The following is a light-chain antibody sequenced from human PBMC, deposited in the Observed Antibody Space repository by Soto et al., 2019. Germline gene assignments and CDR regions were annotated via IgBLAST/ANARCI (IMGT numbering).Light chain of an antibody. CDR2: EVT. CDR3: VSYATSTTLYV. CDR1: SSDVGSFNY. Sequence: QSVLTQPASVSGSPGQSITISCTATSSDVGSFNYVSWYQHHPGKAPKLMIYEVTSRPSGVSNRFSGSKSGNTASLTISGLQAEDEADYYCVSYATSTTLYVSGSGTKVTVL. J-gene: IGLJ1*01. V-gene: IGLV2-14*01.